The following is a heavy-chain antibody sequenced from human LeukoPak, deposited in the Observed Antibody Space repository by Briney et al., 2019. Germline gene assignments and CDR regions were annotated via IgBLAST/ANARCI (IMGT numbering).Heavy chain of an antibody. D-gene: IGHD5-18*01. CDR1: GFTFTNYW. CDR3: ARGYSYGLAPFDY. CDR2: IKQDGSEE. J-gene: IGHJ4*02. Sequence: GGSLRLSCVASGFTFTNYWMSWVSQVPGKGMEWVANIKQDGSEELYADSVRGRYTISRDNAKNSLYLQMNSLRAEDTAVYHCARGYSYGLAPFDYWGQGTLVSVSS. V-gene: IGHV3-7*01.